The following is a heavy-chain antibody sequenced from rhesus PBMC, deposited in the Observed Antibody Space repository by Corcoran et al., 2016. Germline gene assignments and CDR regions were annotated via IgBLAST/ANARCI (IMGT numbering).Heavy chain of an antibody. CDR2: IDSSGSN. D-gene: IGHD4-23*01. CDR3: ARFLNTNRFDY. J-gene: IGHJ4*01. CDR1: GGSISCYW. V-gene: IGHV4-160*01. Sequence: QLQLQESGPGLVKPSDTLSLTCAVSGGSISCYWLSWIRQPPGKGMEWIGGIDSSGSNADNPSLKSRVTISRETSRNRFSLKLSSVTAADTAVYYCARFLNTNRFDYWGQGVLVTVSS.